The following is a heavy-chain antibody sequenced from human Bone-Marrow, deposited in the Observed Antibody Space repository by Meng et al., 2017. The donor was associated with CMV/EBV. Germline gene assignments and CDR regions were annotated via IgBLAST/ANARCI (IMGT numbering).Heavy chain of an antibody. Sequence: GGSLRLSCAASGFTFSSYAMHWVRQAPGKGLEWVAAISHDGDDKFYADSVKGRFTISRDNTKNTLYLHLNRLRAEDTAVYYCARGWVGGRPDELHYYYGMDVWGRGTTVTVSS. D-gene: IGHD3-3*01. J-gene: IGHJ6*02. CDR1: GFTFSSYA. CDR2: ISHDGDDK. CDR3: ARGWVGGRPDELHYYYGMDV. V-gene: IGHV3-30*04.